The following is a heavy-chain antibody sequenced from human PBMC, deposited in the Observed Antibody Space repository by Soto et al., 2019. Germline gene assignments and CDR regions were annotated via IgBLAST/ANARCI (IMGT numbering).Heavy chain of an antibody. Sequence: ASVKVSCKASGYTFTSYGISWVRQAPGQGLEWMGWISAYNGNTNYAQKLQGRVTMTTDTSTSTAYMELRSLRTDDTAVYYCARVAQLELPTYYYYGMDIWGPGTTVTVYS. CDR2: ISAYNGNT. D-gene: IGHD1-1*01. J-gene: IGHJ6*02. CDR3: ARVAQLELPTYYYYGMDI. V-gene: IGHV1-18*01. CDR1: GYTFTSYG.